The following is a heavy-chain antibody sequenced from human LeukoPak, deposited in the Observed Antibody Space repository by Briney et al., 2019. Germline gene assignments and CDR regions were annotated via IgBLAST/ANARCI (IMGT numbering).Heavy chain of an antibody. CDR1: GGSCDDYY. J-gene: IGHJ4*02. V-gene: IGHV4-34*01. Sequence: KPSETLSLTCAVYGGSCDDYYCSWLRQPPGKGLEWIGEIHPSGIFYYNSSLLSRVTISIDTSKSQFSLRLTSVTAADTAFYYCARGRDRSKAGDHWGQGSPVTVSS. CDR3: ARGRDRSKAGDH. D-gene: IGHD5-24*01. CDR2: IHPSGIF.